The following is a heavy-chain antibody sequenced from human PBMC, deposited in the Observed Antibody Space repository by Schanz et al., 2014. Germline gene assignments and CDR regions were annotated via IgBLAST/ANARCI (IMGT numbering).Heavy chain of an antibody. V-gene: IGHV1-2*04. J-gene: IGHJ5*02. Sequence: QVQLVQSGAEVKKPGSSVKVSCKASGDTFSSYIISWVRQAPGQGLEWMGRINPNSGTTNYAQKFQGWVTMTRDTSISTAYMELSSLRSEDTAVYYCARGRGCTGGSCYSWFDLWGQGTLVTVAS. D-gene: IGHD2-15*01. CDR2: INPNSGTT. CDR3: ARGRGCTGGSCYSWFDL. CDR1: GDTFSSYI.